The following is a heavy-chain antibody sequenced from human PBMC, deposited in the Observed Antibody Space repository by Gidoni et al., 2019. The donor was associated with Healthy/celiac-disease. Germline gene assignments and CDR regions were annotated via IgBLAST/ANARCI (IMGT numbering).Heavy chain of an antibody. J-gene: IGHJ4*02. D-gene: IGHD3-16*02. CDR2: ISGSGGST. CDR1: GFTFSSYA. CDR3: AKSDGPSTFGGVIAPDYFDY. Sequence: EVQLLESGGGLVQPGGSLRLSCAASGFTFSSYAMSWVRQAPGKGLEWVSAISGSGGSTYYADSVKGRFTISRDNSKNTLYLQMNSLRAEDTAVYYCAKSDGPSTFGGVIAPDYFDYWGQGTLVTVSS. V-gene: IGHV3-23*01.